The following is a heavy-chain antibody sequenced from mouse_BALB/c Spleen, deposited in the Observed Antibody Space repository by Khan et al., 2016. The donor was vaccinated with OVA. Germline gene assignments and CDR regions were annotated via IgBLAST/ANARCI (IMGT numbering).Heavy chain of an antibody. D-gene: IGHD2-13*01. Sequence: EVQLQESGPGLVKPSQSLSLTCTVTGYSITSDYAWNWIRQFPGNKLEWMGYISSTGSTSYNPSLKRRISITRDTSKNQFFLHLKSVTTEDTATYYCARSLYYSDSYAMDYWGQGTSVTVSS. CDR2: ISSTGST. V-gene: IGHV3-2*02. CDR3: ARSLYYSDSYAMDY. J-gene: IGHJ4*01. CDR1: GYSITSDYA.